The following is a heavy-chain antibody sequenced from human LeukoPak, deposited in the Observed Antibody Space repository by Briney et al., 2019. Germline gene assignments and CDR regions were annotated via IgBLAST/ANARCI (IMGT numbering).Heavy chain of an antibody. Sequence: GESLKISCKVSGYRFSRHWIGWVRQMPGKGLEWMGMIDLGDSDTRYAQSFQGRVTISVDKSLRTAYLQWSSLKASDTAMYYCARRTYYYDSSGYSIDYWGQGTLVTVSS. J-gene: IGHJ4*02. CDR3: ARRTYYYDSSGYSIDY. CDR2: IDLGDSDT. D-gene: IGHD3-22*01. CDR1: GYRFSRHW. V-gene: IGHV5-51*01.